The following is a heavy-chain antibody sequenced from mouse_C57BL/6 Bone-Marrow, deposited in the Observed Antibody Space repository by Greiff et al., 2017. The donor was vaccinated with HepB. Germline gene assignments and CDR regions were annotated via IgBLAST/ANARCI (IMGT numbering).Heavy chain of an antibody. CDR3: ARARYFDY. CDR2: IDPSDSYT. V-gene: IGHV1-50*01. Sequence: QVQLKQPGAELVKPGASVKLSCKASGYTFTSYWMQWVKQRPGQGLEWIGEIDPSDSYTNYNQKFKGKATLTVDTSSSTAYMQLSRLTSEDSAVYYCARARYFDYWGQGTTLTVSS. CDR1: GYTFTSYW. J-gene: IGHJ2*01.